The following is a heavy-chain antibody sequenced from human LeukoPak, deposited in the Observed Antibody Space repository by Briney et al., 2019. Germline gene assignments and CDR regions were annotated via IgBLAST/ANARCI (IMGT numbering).Heavy chain of an antibody. Sequence: PSGTLSLTCAVSGGSISSSNWWSGVRKSPGKGLEWIGEIYHSGTTNYNPSLKSRVTISVDKSKNQFSLKLSSVTAADTAVYYCAVKGAVSGSFDYWGQGTLVTVSS. V-gene: IGHV4-4*02. J-gene: IGHJ4*02. CDR3: AVKGAVSGSFDY. D-gene: IGHD5-12*01. CDR1: GGSISSSNW. CDR2: IYHSGTT.